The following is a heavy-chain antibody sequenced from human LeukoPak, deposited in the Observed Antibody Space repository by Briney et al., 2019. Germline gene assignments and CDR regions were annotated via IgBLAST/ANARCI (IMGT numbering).Heavy chain of an antibody. CDR3: VRTGPWDLKYYFDY. CDR2: IYYSGNT. Sequence: SETLSLTCTVSGDSISSSNSYWGWIRQPPGKGLEWIGSIYYSGNTYYNASLKSRVTISVDTSKNQFSLKLSSVTAADTAVYYCVRTGPWDLKYYFDYWGQGALVTVSS. D-gene: IGHD1-26*01. J-gene: IGHJ4*02. CDR1: GDSISSSNSY. V-gene: IGHV4-39*07.